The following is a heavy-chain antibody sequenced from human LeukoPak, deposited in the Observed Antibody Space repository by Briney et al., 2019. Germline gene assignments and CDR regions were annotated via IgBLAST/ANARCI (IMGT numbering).Heavy chain of an antibody. CDR2: INSDGSWT. J-gene: IGHJ4*02. V-gene: IGHV3-74*01. Sequence: PGGSLRLSCAASGNYWMHWVRQAPGKGLVWVSHINSDGSWTSYADSVKGRFTISKDTAKNTVYLQMNSLRAEDTAVYYCASFYETYWGRGTLVTVSS. CDR3: ASFYETY. CDR1: GNYW. D-gene: IGHD2/OR15-2a*01.